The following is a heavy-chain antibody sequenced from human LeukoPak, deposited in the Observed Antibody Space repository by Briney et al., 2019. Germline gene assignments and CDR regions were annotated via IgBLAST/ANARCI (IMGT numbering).Heavy chain of an antibody. D-gene: IGHD4-17*01. CDR1: GFTFSSHA. CDR3: ANEIRPNDY. Sequence: GGSLRLSCGASGFTFSSHAMTWVRQAPGKGLEWVSAISNSGDTTYYADAVKGRFTISRDNSKNTAYLQMNSLRAEDTAVYYCANEIRPNDYWGQGTLVTVSS. J-gene: IGHJ4*02. CDR2: ISNSGDTT. V-gene: IGHV3-23*01.